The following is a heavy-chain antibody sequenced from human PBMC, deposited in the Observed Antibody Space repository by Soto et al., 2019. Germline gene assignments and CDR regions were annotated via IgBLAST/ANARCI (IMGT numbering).Heavy chain of an antibody. Sequence: QVQLVQSGAEVKKPGASVKVSCKASGYTFTSYDINWVRQATGQGLEWMGWMNPNSGNTGYAQKFQGRVTMTRNTXIXTXYMELSSLRSEDTAVYYCARGGDQMELYYYYYGMDVWGQGTTVTVSS. V-gene: IGHV1-8*01. D-gene: IGHD1-7*01. CDR2: MNPNSGNT. CDR3: ARGGDQMELYYYYYGMDV. J-gene: IGHJ6*02. CDR1: GYTFTSYD.